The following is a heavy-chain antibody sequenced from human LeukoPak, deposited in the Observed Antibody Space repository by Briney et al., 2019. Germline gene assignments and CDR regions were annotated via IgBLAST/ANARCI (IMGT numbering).Heavy chain of an antibody. CDR1: GGSISGYY. Sequence: PSENLSLTCTVSGGSISGYYWSWIRQPPGKGLEWIGYIYYSGSTNYNPSLKSRVTISVDTSKNQFSLKLSSVTAADTAVYYCAARGIYSSSSHDYWGQGTLVTVSS. V-gene: IGHV4-59*01. CDR3: AARGIYSSSSHDY. J-gene: IGHJ4*02. CDR2: IYYSGST. D-gene: IGHD6-6*01.